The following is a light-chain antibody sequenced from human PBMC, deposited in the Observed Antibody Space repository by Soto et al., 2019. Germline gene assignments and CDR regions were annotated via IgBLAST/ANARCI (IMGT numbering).Light chain of an antibody. CDR3: QQYNNWPPIT. CDR1: QSVSNN. CDR2: YAS. J-gene: IGKJ5*01. Sequence: EIMMTQSPATLSVSPGERATLSCRASQSVSNNLAWYQQKPGQAPRLLIYYASTRATGIPTRFSGSGSGTEFTLTISSLQSEDFALYYCQQYNNWPPITFGQGTRLEIK. V-gene: IGKV3-15*01.